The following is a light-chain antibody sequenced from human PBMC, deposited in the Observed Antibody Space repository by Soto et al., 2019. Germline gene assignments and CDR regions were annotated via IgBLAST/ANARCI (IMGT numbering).Light chain of an antibody. V-gene: IGKV3-11*01. CDR3: QQRSNWPMYT. J-gene: IGKJ2*01. CDR1: QTVSSH. CDR2: DTS. Sequence: EVVLTQSPATLSLSPGARATLSCRASQTVSSHFAWYQQKPGQAPRLLIYDTSNRATGVPARFSGSGSGTDFTLSISSLEPEDFAVYYCQQRSNWPMYTFRQGTRLEI.